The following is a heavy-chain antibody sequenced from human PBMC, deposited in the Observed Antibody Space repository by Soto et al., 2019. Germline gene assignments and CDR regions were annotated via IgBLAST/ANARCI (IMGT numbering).Heavy chain of an antibody. J-gene: IGHJ4*02. D-gene: IGHD2-8*01. CDR3: AADATAWQQMVPSDY. CDR1: GFTFTSSA. Sequence: QMQLEQSGPEVKKPGTSVKVSCKASGFTFTSSAFQWVRQARGQRLEWIGWIAVGSGYTNYAQRFQDRVTLTRDMSTATTYMELSHLTSEDTAIYYCAADATAWQQMVPSDYWGQGTLVNVSS. V-gene: IGHV1-58*01. CDR2: IAVGSGYT.